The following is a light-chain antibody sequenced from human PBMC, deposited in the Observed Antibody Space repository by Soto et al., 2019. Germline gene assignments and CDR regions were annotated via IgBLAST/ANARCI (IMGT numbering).Light chain of an antibody. V-gene: IGLV2-14*01. CDR2: DVS. J-gene: IGLJ2*01. CDR3: SSYTSSSTLVE. CDR1: SSDVGGYNY. Sequence: QSVLTQPASVSGSPGQSITISCTGTSSDVGGYNYVSWYQQHPGKAPKLMIYDVSNRPSGVANRFSGSKSGNTASLTISGLQAEDEADYYFSSYTSSSTLVEFGGGTKL.